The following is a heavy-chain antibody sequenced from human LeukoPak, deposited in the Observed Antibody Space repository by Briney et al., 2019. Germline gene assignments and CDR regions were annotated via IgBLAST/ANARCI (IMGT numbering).Heavy chain of an antibody. CDR3: AKNTYGNFFDY. V-gene: IGHV3-23*01. CDR2: ISGSGGST. CDR1: GFTFSSYA. J-gene: IGHJ4*02. D-gene: IGHD4-17*01. Sequence: PGGSLGLSCAASGFTFSSYAMSWVRQAPGKGLEWVSGISGSGGSTDYADSVKGQFSISRDNSRNTVYLQMNSLRAEDTAVYYCAKNTYGNFFDYWGQGTLVTVSS.